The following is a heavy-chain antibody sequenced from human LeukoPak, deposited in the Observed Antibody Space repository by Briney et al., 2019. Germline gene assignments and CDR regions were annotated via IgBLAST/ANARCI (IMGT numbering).Heavy chain of an antibody. Sequence: SVKVSCKASGGTFSSYTISWVRQAPGQGLEWMGRIIPILGIANYAQKFQGRVTITADKSTSTAYMELSSLRSGDTAVYYCAREFPRSVYDSSGYYRSYLNYWGQGTLVTVSS. CDR2: IIPILGIA. V-gene: IGHV1-69*04. CDR3: AREFPRSVYDSSGYYRSYLNY. CDR1: GGTFSSYT. J-gene: IGHJ4*02. D-gene: IGHD3-22*01.